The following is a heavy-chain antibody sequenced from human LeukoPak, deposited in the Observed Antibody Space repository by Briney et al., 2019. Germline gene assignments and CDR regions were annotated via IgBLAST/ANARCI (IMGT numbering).Heavy chain of an antibody. CDR1: GGSISSYY. CDR3: ARGTYYDFWSGYYMGSDAFDI. D-gene: IGHD3-3*01. V-gene: IGHV4-59*01. Sequence: SETLSLTCTVSGGSISSYYWSWIRQPPGKGLEWIGYIYYSGSTNYSPSLKSRVTISVDTSKNQFSLKLSSVTAADTAVYYCARGTYYDFWSGYYMGSDAFDIWGQGTMVTVSS. CDR2: IYYSGST. J-gene: IGHJ3*02.